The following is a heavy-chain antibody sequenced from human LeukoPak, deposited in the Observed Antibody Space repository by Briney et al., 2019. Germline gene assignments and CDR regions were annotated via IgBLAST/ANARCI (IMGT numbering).Heavy chain of an antibody. D-gene: IGHD6-19*01. Sequence: GASVKVSCKVSGGTFSTSGITWVRQASGQGLEWMGGITPIFGTPNYAQKFQGRVTIIADESMSTAYMDLRSLRSEDTAVYYCARRGLVDVFHAFDIWGQGTLVTVSS. CDR3: ARRGLVDVFHAFDI. V-gene: IGHV1-69*13. CDR2: ITPIFGTP. J-gene: IGHJ3*02. CDR1: GGTFSTSG.